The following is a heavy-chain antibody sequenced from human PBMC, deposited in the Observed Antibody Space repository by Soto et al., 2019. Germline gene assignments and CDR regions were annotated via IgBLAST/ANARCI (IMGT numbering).Heavy chain of an antibody. J-gene: IGHJ5*02. CDR3: AGKPDCSSTSCYLGLGGNWFDP. CDR1: GYTFTSYG. D-gene: IGHD2-2*01. CDR2: ISAYNGNT. V-gene: IGHV1-18*04. Sequence: ASVKVSCKASGYTFTSYGIRWVLQAPGQGLEWMGRISAYNGNTNYAQKLQGRVTMTTDTSTSTAYMELRSLRSDDTAVYYCAGKPDCSSTSCYLGLGGNWFDPWGQGTLVTVSS.